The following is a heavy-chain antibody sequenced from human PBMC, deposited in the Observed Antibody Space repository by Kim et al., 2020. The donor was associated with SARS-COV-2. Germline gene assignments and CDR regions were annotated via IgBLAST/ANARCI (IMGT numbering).Heavy chain of an antibody. CDR2: IYSDGRT. Sequence: GGSLRLSCAASGFTVSKNYMSWVRQAPGKGLEWVSVIYSDGRTYYADSVRGRFTISRDNSKNILYLQMNSLRAEDTAVYYCARDLSYGSGPIWGDWGQGTLVTVSS. CDR3: ARDLSYGSGPIWGD. D-gene: IGHD3-10*01. V-gene: IGHV3-53*01. J-gene: IGHJ4*02. CDR1: GFTVSKNY.